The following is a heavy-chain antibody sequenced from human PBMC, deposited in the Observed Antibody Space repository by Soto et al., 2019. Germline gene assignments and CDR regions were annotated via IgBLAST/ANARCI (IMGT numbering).Heavy chain of an antibody. CDR1: GYTFTSYA. J-gene: IGHJ5*02. Sequence: ASVKVSCKASGYTFTSYAMHWVRQAPGQRLEWMGWINAGNGNTKYSQKFQGRVTITRDTSASTAYMELSSLTSEDTAVYFCAAEIDDYADFNHWGQGTPVTV. V-gene: IGHV1-3*01. CDR2: INAGNGNT. CDR3: AAEIDDYADFNH. D-gene: IGHD4-17*01.